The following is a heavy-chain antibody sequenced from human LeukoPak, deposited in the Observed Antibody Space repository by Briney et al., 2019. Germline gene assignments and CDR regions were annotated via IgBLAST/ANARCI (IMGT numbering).Heavy chain of an antibody. J-gene: IGHJ4*02. D-gene: IGHD5-18*01. CDR3: AKPFGNSYGTYLFDY. V-gene: IGHV3-23*01. CDR2: ISGSGGNT. Sequence: PGGSLRLSCAASGFTFSSYAMSWVRQAPGKGLEWVSAISGSGGNTYYADSVKGRFTISRDNSKNTLYLQMNTLRAEDTAVYYCAKPFGNSYGTYLFDYWGQGTLVTVSS. CDR1: GFTFSSYA.